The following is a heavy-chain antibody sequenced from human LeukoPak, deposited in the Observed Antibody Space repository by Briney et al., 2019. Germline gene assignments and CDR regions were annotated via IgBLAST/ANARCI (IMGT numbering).Heavy chain of an antibody. Sequence: SQTLSLTCTVSGGSISSGGYYWSWIRQHPGKGLEWIGYIYYSGSTYYNPSLKSRVTISVDTSKNQFSLRLRSVTAADTAVYYCARTRRGGESYFDYWGQGTLVTVSS. CDR3: ARTRRGGESYFDY. CDR1: GGSISSGGYY. D-gene: IGHD3-16*01. J-gene: IGHJ4*02. V-gene: IGHV4-31*03. CDR2: IYYSGST.